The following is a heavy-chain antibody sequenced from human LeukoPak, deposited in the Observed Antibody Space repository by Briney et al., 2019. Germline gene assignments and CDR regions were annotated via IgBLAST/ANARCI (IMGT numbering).Heavy chain of an antibody. CDR3: AKDNGYCGGDCYNGMDV. CDR1: GFIFRSYG. Sequence: GGSLRLSCAASGFIFRSYGMNWVRQAPGKGLEWVSGISWNSGSIGYADSVKGRFTISRDNAKNSLYLQMNSLRAEDTALYYCAKDNGYCGGDCYNGMDVWGQGTTVTVSS. CDR2: ISWNSGSI. J-gene: IGHJ6*02. D-gene: IGHD2-21*02. V-gene: IGHV3-9*01.